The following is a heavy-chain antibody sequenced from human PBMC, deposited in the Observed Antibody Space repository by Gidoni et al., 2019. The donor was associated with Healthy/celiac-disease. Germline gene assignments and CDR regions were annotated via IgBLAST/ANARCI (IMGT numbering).Heavy chain of an antibody. J-gene: IGHJ4*02. CDR2: INPSGGST. V-gene: IGHV1-46*01. CDR3: ARVDGGPDYGGNTFDY. CDR1: GYTFTSDY. D-gene: IGHD4-17*01. Sequence: QVQLVQSGAEVKKPGASVKVSCKASGYTFTSDYMHGVRQAPGQGLEWMGIINPSGGSTSYAQKFQGRVTMTRDTSTSTVYMELSSLRSDDTAVYYCARVDGGPDYGGNTFDYWGQGTLVTVSS.